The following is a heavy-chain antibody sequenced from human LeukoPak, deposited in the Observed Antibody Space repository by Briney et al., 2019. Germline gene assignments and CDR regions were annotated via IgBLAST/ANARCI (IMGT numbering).Heavy chain of an antibody. J-gene: IGHJ4*02. V-gene: IGHV1-2*02. CDR3: ARGLSSSWYETFDY. CDR1: GYTFTGYY. D-gene: IGHD6-13*01. CDR2: INPNSGGT. Sequence: ASVKVSCKASGYTFTGYYMHWVRQAPGQGLEWMGWINPNSGGTNYAQKFQGRVTMTRDTSISTAYMELSRLRSDDTAVYYRARGLSSSWYETFDYWGQGTLVTVSS.